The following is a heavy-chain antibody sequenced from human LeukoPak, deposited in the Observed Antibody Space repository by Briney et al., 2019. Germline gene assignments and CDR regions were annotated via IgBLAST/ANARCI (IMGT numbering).Heavy chain of an antibody. CDR2: IKVDGSEK. D-gene: IGHD2/OR15-2a*01. CDR3: ARDWFHAIDY. V-gene: IGHV3-7*01. Sequence: GGSLRVSCTASEFTFGTYWMTWVRQAPGRGLEWVANIKVDGSEKYYVDSVKGRFTISRDNAKNSLYLQMNSLRDEDTAVYYCARDWFHAIDYWGQGTLVTVSS. J-gene: IGHJ4*02. CDR1: EFTFGTYW.